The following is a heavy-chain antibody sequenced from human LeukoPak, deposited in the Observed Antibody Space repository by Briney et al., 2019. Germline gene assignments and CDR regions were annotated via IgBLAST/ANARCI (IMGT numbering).Heavy chain of an antibody. CDR1: GFTFSNYA. J-gene: IGHJ4*02. CDR3: AKYIGVARRGYNFDY. V-gene: IGHV3-23*01. CDR2: ISGSGRST. D-gene: IGHD5-24*01. Sequence: PGGSLRLSCEASGFTFSNYAMSWVRQAPGKGLEWVSGISGSGRSTDYADSVKGRFTISRDNSKHTLYLQMNSLRAEDTAVFFCAKYIGVARRGYNFDYWGQGTLVTVSS.